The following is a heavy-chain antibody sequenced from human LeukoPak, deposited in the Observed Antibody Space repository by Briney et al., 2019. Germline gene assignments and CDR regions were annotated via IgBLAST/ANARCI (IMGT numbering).Heavy chain of an antibody. CDR2: IGGRDGST. CDR3: AKGHYYGSGSLDY. CDR1: GFTFSSYG. Sequence: GGSLRLSCAASGFTFSSYGMSWVRQAPGKGLEWVSAIGGRDGSTYYADSVKGRFTISRDNSKNTLYVQMNSLRAEDTAIYYCAKGHYYGSGSLDYWGQGTLVTVSS. D-gene: IGHD3-10*01. V-gene: IGHV3-23*01. J-gene: IGHJ4*02.